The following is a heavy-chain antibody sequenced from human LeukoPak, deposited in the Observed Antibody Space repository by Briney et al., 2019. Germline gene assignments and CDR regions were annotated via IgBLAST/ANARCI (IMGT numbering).Heavy chain of an antibody. Sequence: GGPLQISCQGSGSRFTSYWIGGGRQLHGKGLEGMGIIYPGDSDTRYSPSFQGQVTISADKSISTAYLQWSSLKASDTAMYYCARTSSSWDHTFHYWGQGTLVTVSS. J-gene: IGHJ4*02. CDR1: GSRFTSYW. V-gene: IGHV5-51*01. CDR2: IYPGDSDT. CDR3: ARTSSSWDHTFHY. D-gene: IGHD6-13*01.